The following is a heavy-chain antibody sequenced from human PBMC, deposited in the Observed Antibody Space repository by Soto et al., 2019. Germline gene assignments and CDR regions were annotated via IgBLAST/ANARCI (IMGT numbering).Heavy chain of an antibody. CDR3: ANGVLN. CDR1: GFTLSSYG. Sequence: GGSLRLSCAASGFTLSSYGMHWVRQAPGKGLEWVAVISYDGSNKYYADSVKGRFTISRDNSKNTLYLQMNSLRAEDTAVYYCANGVLNWGQGTLVTVSS. CDR2: ISYDGSNK. V-gene: IGHV3-30*18. J-gene: IGHJ4*02. D-gene: IGHD1-1*01.